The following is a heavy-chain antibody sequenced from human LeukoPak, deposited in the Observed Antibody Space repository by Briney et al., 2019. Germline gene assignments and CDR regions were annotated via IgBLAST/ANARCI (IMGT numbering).Heavy chain of an antibody. J-gene: IGHJ4*02. CDR1: GFTFSTYA. CDR2: ISSNGDST. D-gene: IGHD6-13*01. V-gene: IGHV3-64*01. CDR3: ARGRIAAAAAFDY. Sequence: PGGSLRLSCAASGFTFSTYAMHWVRQAPGKGLEYVSAISSNGDSTYYANSVKGRFTISRDNSKNTLYLQMGSLRAEDMAVYYCARGRIAAAAAFDYWGQGTLVNVSS.